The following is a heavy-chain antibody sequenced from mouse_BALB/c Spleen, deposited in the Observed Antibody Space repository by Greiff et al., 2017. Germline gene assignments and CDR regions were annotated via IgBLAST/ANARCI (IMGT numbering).Heavy chain of an antibody. D-gene: IGHD4-1*01. Sequence: EVKLLESGGGLVKPGGSLKLSCAASGFTFSDYYMYWVRQTPEKRLEWVATISDGGSYTYYPDSVKGRFTISRDNAKNNLYLQMSSLKSEDTAMYYCARDQTGWGYFDYWGQGTTLTVSS. CDR2: ISDGGSYT. CDR3: ARDQTGWGYFDY. V-gene: IGHV5-4*02. J-gene: IGHJ2*01. CDR1: GFTFSDYY.